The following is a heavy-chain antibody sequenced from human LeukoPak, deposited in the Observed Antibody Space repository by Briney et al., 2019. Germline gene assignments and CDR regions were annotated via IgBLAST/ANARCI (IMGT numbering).Heavy chain of an antibody. CDR1: GFPFSKYG. D-gene: IGHD2-15*01. J-gene: IGHJ4*02. CDR2: ICHNGSNK. V-gene: IGHV3-33*01. Sequence: PGRSLRLSFAASGFPFSKYGMHWGRQAPGKGLEWVAVICHNGSNKYYADSVKGRFTTSRDNSKNTLYLQMNSLRAEDTAVYYCARDRGSNDPIDYWGQGTLVTVSS. CDR3: ARDRGSNDPIDY.